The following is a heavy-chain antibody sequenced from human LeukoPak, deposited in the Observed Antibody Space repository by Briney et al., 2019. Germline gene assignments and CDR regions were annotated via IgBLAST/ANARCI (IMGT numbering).Heavy chain of an antibody. Sequence: GGSLRLSCSASGFTFSNYAMHWVRQAPEKGLEHVSAIGSNGGITYYADSVKGRFTISRDNSKNTLYLQMSSLRAEDTAVYYCVKGFQGYCSSISCSGYWGQGTLVIVSS. CDR1: GFTFSNYA. CDR3: VKGFQGYCSSISCSGY. J-gene: IGHJ4*02. D-gene: IGHD2-2*01. V-gene: IGHV3-64D*06. CDR2: IGSNGGIT.